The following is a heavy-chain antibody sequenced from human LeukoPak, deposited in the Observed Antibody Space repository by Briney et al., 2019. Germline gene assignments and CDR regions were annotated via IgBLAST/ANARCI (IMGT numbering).Heavy chain of an antibody. CDR3: ARGARNYYYYMDV. CDR1: GYSISSGYY. J-gene: IGHJ6*03. Sequence: SETLSLTCTVSGYSISSGYYWGWIRQPPGKGLEWIGSIYHSGNTYYNPSLKSRVTISIDTSKNQFSLKLSSVTAADTAVYHCARGARNYYYYMDVWGKGTTVTVSS. V-gene: IGHV4-38-2*02. CDR2: IYHSGNT. D-gene: IGHD1-14*01.